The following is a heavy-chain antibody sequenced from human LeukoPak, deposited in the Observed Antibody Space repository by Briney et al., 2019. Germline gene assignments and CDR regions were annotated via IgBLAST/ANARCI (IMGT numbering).Heavy chain of an antibody. CDR2: VYNSGST. V-gene: IGHV4-39*07. Sequence: PSETLSLTCTVSGGSNSSRSYYWGWIRQPPGKGLEWIGSVYNSGSTFYNPSLESRVTISVDTSKNQFSLKLSSVTAADTAVYYCARDPYSSSWEDAFDIWGQGTMVTVSS. D-gene: IGHD6-13*01. CDR3: ARDPYSSSWEDAFDI. J-gene: IGHJ3*02. CDR1: GGSNSSRSYY.